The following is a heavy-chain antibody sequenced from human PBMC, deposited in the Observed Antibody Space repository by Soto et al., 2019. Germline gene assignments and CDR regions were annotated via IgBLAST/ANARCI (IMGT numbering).Heavy chain of an antibody. Sequence: GGSLRLSCAASGFTFSSYAMHWVRQAPGKGLEWVAVISYDGSNKYYADSVKGRFTISRDNSKNTLYLQMNSLRAEDMAVYYCARDPSAVTTVYYFDYWGQGTLVTVSS. CDR1: GFTFSSYA. D-gene: IGHD4-4*01. CDR3: ARDPSAVTTVYYFDY. V-gene: IGHV3-30-3*01. CDR2: ISYDGSNK. J-gene: IGHJ4*02.